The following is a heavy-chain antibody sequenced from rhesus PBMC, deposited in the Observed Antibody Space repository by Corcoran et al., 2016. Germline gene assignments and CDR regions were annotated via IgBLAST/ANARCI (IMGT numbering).Heavy chain of an antibody. CDR2: IYWDDDK. CDR1: GFSLTTSGLG. Sequence: QVTLKESGPALVKPTQTLTLTCTFSGFSLTTSGLGVGWIRQPPGKALAWLALIYWDDDKRYSTSLKSRLTSSKDTSKNQVVLTMTNMDPVDTATYYCARGGCSGIDCFYYCDYWGQGVLVTVSS. J-gene: IGHJ4*01. D-gene: IGHD2-27*01. CDR3: ARGGCSGIDCFYYCDY. V-gene: IGHV2-174*01.